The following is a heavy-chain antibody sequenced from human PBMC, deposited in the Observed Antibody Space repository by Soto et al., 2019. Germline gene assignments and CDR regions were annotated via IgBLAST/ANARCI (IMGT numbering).Heavy chain of an antibody. CDR1: GFTFSSYW. V-gene: IGHV3-7*05. D-gene: IGHD6-6*01. CDR3: ARTPVKQLVLFDY. CDR2: IKQDGSEK. J-gene: IGHJ4*02. Sequence: GGSLRLSCAASGFTFSSYWMSRVRQAPGKGLEWVANIKQDGSEKYYVDSVKGRFTISRDNAKNSLYLQMNSLRAEDTAVYYCARTPVKQLVLFDYWGQGTLVTVSS.